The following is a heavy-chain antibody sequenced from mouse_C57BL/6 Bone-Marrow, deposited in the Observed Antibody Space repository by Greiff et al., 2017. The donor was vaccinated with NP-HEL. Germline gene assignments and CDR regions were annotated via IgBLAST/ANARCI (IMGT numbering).Heavy chain of an antibody. CDR2: IVPGSGST. D-gene: IGHD2-3*01. Sequence: VQLMESGAELVKPGASVKLSCKATGYTFTDYYIDWVKQRPGHGLEWIGKIVPGSGSTYYNEKFKGKATFTADTSSNTAYMQLSSLTSEDSAIYFCARPDGCDRFEYWGQGTTLTVSA. J-gene: IGHJ2*01. CDR3: ARPDGCDRFEY. CDR1: GYTFTDYY. V-gene: IGHV1-77*01.